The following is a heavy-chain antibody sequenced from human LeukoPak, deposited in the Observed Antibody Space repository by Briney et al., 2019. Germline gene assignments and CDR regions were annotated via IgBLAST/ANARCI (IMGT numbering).Heavy chain of an antibody. CDR2: TYYRSKWYN. CDR3: ARVRVFEELYFDY. J-gene: IGHJ4*02. Sequence: SQTLSLTCAITGDSVSSKSATWSWVRQSPSRGLEWLGRTYYRSKWYNDYAVSVKSRITINPDTSKNHFSLQPNSVTPEDTAVYYCARVRVFEELYFDYWGQGTLLTVSS. V-gene: IGHV6-1*01. CDR1: GDSVSSKSAT. D-gene: IGHD3-10*02.